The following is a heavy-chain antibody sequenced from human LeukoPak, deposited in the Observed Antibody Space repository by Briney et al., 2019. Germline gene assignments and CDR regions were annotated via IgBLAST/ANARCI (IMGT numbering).Heavy chain of an antibody. CDR1: GFTFSSYS. J-gene: IGHJ4*02. Sequence: GSLRLSCAASGFTFSSYSMNWVRQAPGKGLEWLSYISSSSTTIHYADSVKGRFTISRDNAENSLFLQMNSMSAEDTAVYYCASGYYYFDYWGQGTLVTVSS. CDR3: ASGYYYFDY. D-gene: IGHD3-22*01. CDR2: ISSSSTTI. V-gene: IGHV3-48*01.